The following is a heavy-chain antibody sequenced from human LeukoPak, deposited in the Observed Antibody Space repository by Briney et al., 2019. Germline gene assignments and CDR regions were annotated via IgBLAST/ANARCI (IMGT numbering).Heavy chain of an antibody. CDR2: IIPIFGTA. V-gene: IGHV1-69*13. J-gene: IGHJ4*02. D-gene: IGHD3-22*01. CDR1: GGTFSSYD. Sequence: ASVKVSCKASGGTFSSYDISWVRQAPGQGLEWMGGIIPIFGTANYAQKFQGRVTITADESTSTAYMELSSLRSEDTAVYYCARGNYDSSGYYPPLDYWGQGTLVTVSP. CDR3: ARGNYDSSGYYPPLDY.